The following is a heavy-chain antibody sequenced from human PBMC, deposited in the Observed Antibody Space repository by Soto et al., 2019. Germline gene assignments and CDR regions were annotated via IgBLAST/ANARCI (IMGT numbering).Heavy chain of an antibody. Sequence: EVQLVESGGGLVQPGGSLRLSCAASGFTFSSYSMNWVRQAPGKGLERVSYISSSSSTIYYAGSVKGRFTISRDKAKNSLYLQMNSLRAEDTAVYYCARVGTVLDYCGQGTLVTVSS. V-gene: IGHV3-48*01. CDR3: ARVGTVLDY. D-gene: IGHD4-17*01. CDR2: ISSSSSTI. J-gene: IGHJ4*02. CDR1: GFTFSSYS.